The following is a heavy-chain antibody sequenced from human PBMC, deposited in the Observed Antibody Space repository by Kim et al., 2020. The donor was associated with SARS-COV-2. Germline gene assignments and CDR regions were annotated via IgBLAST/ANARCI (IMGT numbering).Heavy chain of an antibody. CDR2: IRSKAYGGTT. CDR1: GFTFGDYA. J-gene: IGHJ3*02. CDR3: TREPGIAEVHDAFDI. D-gene: IGHD6-13*01. V-gene: IGHV3-49*03. Sequence: GGSLRLSCTASGFTFGDYAMSWFRQAPGKGLEWVGFIRSKAYGGTTEYAASVKGRFTISRDDSKSIAYLQMNSLKTEDTAVYYCTREPGIAEVHDAFDIWGQGTMVTVSS.